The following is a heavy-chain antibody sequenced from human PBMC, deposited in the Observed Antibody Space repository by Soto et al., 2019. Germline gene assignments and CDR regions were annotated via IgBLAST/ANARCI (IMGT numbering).Heavy chain of an antibody. J-gene: IGHJ4*02. V-gene: IGHV4-61*01. Sequence: QVQLQESGPGLVKPSETLSLTCTVSGGSVSSGSYYWSWIRQPPGKGLEWIGYIYYSGSTNYNPSPQDRVTIIRETSKNQFSLKARSVTAGGPGVFYCARDGNYTIDYWGQGTLVTVSS. CDR3: ARDGNYTIDY. CDR1: GGSVSSGSYY. D-gene: IGHD1-7*01. CDR2: IYYSGST.